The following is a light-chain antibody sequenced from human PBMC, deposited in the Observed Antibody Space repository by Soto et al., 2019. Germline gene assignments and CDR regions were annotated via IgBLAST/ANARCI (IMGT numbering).Light chain of an antibody. J-gene: IGKJ1*01. CDR2: GAS. Sequence: EVVLTQSPATLSLSPGERATLSCRASQNVRTFLDWYQQKPGQAPRLLIYGASNRATGIPARFSGSGSGTGFTLTISGLEPGDFAVYYCQQHSHWPPWTFGQGNRVEIQ. CDR3: QQHSHWPPWT. CDR1: QNVRTF. V-gene: IGKV3-11*01.